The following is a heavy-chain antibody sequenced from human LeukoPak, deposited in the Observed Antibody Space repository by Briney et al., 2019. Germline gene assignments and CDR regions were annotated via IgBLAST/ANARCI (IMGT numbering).Heavy chain of an antibody. V-gene: IGHV4-38-2*01. Sequence: SSETLSLTCAVSGYSISSGYDWGWVRQPPGKGLEWIGSISHSGSTHYNPSLKSRVTISVDTSKNQFPLKLNSVTAADTAVYYCARGPDGYNSQYWGQGTLVTVSS. D-gene: IGHD5-24*01. CDR2: ISHSGST. J-gene: IGHJ4*02. CDR1: GYSISSGYD. CDR3: ARGPDGYNSQY.